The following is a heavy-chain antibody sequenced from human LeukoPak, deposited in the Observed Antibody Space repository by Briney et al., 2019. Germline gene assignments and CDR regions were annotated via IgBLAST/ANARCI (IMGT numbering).Heavy chain of an antibody. CDR2: ISGSGGST. V-gene: IGHV3-23*01. CDR1: GFTFSGYA. D-gene: IGHD3-10*01. Sequence: GGSLRLSCAASGFTFSGYAMSWVRQAPGKGLEWVSAISGSGGSTYYADSVKGRFTISRDNSKNTLYLQMNSLRAEDTAVYYCAKDPLWFGELLMVYWGQGTLVTVSS. CDR3: AKDPLWFGELLMVY. J-gene: IGHJ4*02.